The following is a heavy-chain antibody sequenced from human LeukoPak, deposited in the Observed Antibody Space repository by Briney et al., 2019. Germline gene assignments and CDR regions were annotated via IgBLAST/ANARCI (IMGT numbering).Heavy chain of an antibody. CDR2: ISYDGSNK. Sequence: GGSLRLSCAASGFTFSSYAMHWVRQAPGKGLEWVAVISYDGSNKYYADSVKGRFTISRDNSKNTLYLQMNSLRAEDTAVYYCAGGGMATILDYWGQGTLVTVSS. J-gene: IGHJ4*02. V-gene: IGHV3-30*04. CDR1: GFTFSSYA. D-gene: IGHD5-24*01. CDR3: AGGGMATILDY.